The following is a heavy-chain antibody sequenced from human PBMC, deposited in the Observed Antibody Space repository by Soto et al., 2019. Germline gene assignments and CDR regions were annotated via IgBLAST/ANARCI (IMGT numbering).Heavy chain of an antibody. Sequence: QVQLVESGGGVVQPGRSLRLSCATSGFTFSSYAIHWVRQAPGNGLEWVAVISYDGSNKNYADSVKGRFTISRDNSKNAVDLQMNSLRAEATSVYYCARDGVGVVPAAIRFDYWGQGTLVTVSS. CDR1: GFTFSSYA. J-gene: IGHJ4*02. CDR3: ARDGVGVVPAAIRFDY. CDR2: ISYDGSNK. D-gene: IGHD2-2*01. V-gene: IGHV3-30-3*01.